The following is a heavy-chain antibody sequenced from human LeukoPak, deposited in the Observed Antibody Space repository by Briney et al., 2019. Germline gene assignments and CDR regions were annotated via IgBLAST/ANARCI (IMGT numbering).Heavy chain of an antibody. CDR1: GYTFTGYY. D-gene: IGHD5-12*01. CDR2: INPNSGGT. J-gene: IGHJ4*02. V-gene: IGHV1-2*02. Sequence: GASVKVSCKASGYTFTGYYMHWVRQAPGQGLEWMGWINPNSGGTNYAQNFQGRVTMTRDTSISIAYMELSRLSSDDTAIYYCASNRRYSGYDYIDFWGQGTLVTVSS. CDR3: ASNRRYSGYDYIDF.